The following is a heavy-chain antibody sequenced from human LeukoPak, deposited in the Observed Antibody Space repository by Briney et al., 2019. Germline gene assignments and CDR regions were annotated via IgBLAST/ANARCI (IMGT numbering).Heavy chain of an antibody. CDR2: INPKSGDL. D-gene: IGHD3-22*01. CDR3: ARAAAAAYYYLLDP. V-gene: IGHV1-2*02. CDR1: GYTFIDYY. J-gene: IGHJ6*04. Sequence: VASVKVSCKASGYTFIDYYIHWVRQAPGQGLEWMGWINPKSGDLNYAQKFQGGVTMTRDTSSKTVYVELSRLRSDDAAVSFCARAAAAAYYYLLDPWGKGTTVTVSS.